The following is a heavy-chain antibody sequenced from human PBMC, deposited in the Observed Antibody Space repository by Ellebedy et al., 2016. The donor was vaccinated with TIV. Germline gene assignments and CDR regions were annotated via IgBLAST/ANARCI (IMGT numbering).Heavy chain of an antibody. Sequence: GESLKISCKGSGYSFTSYWIAWVRQMPGKGLEWMGIIYSGDSDTRYSPSFQGQVTISADKSISTAYLQWSSLKALDTAMYYCARQRDDYFDYWGQGTLVTVSS. CDR2: IYSGDSDT. V-gene: IGHV5-51*01. D-gene: IGHD5-24*01. CDR3: ARQRDDYFDY. J-gene: IGHJ4*02. CDR1: GYSFTSYW.